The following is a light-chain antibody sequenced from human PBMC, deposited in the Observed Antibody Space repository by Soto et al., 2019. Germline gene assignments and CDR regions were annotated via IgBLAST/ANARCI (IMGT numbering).Light chain of an antibody. V-gene: IGLV1-51*02. J-gene: IGLJ1*01. Sequence: QSVLTQPPSVSAAPGQRVTISCSGSSSNIGRNYVCWYQQLPGAAPKLLIYETYQRPSGIPDRFSGSKSGTSATLDITGLQTGDEADYYCGTWDVSLNTDVFGTGIKVPVL. CDR1: SSNIGRNY. CDR3: GTWDVSLNTDV. CDR2: ETY.